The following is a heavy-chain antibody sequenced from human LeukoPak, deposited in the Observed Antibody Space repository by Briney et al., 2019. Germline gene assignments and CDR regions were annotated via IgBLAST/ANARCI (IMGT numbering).Heavy chain of an antibody. J-gene: IGHJ6*03. CDR1: GGSFSGYY. CDR3: ARVRSGAAAGRWEIYYYYYYMDV. Sequence: SETLSLTCAVYGGSFSGYYWSWIRQPPGKGLEWIGEINHSGSTNYNLSLKSRVTISVDTSKNQFSLKLSSVTAADTAVYYCARVRSGAAAGRWEIYYYYYYMDVWGKGTTVTVSS. D-gene: IGHD6-13*01. V-gene: IGHV4-34*01. CDR2: INHSGST.